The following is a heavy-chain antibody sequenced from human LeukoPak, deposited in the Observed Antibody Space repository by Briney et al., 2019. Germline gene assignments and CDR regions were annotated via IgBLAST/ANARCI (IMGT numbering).Heavy chain of an antibody. V-gene: IGHV3-33*06. CDR3: AKDAQRGFDYSNSLEY. CDR2: IWSDGTNQ. J-gene: IGHJ4*02. CDR1: KFTFSHYG. D-gene: IGHD4-11*01. Sequence: GGPLRLSCAASKFTFSHYGMHWVRQAPGKGLQWVAVIWSDGTNQYYADSVKGRFTISRDNSNKMVYLQMNSLRADDTGVYYCAKDAQRGFDYSNSLEYWGQGALVIVSS.